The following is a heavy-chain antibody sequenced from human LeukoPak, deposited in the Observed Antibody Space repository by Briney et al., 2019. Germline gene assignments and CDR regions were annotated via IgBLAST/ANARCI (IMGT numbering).Heavy chain of an antibody. V-gene: IGHV4-4*07. CDR2: IYTSGST. J-gene: IGHJ5*02. CDR3: AREEYNWNDVRWFDP. D-gene: IGHD1-1*01. CDR1: GGSISSYY. Sequence: SETLSLTCTVSGGSISSYYWSWIRQPAGEGLEGIGRIYTSGSTNYNPSLTSRATISVDTSKNQFSLKLSSVPPADTAVYYCAREEYNWNDVRWFDPWRQGTLVTVSS.